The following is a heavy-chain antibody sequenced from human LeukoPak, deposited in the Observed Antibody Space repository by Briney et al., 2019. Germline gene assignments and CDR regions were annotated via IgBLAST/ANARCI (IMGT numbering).Heavy chain of an antibody. J-gene: IGHJ4*02. D-gene: IGHD4-17*01. V-gene: IGHV3-66*01. CDR1: GFTVSTNY. Sequence: QPGGSLRLSCAASGFTVSTNYMSWVRQAPGKGLEWVSVIYSGGSTYYADSVKGRFTISRDNSKNTLYLQMNSLRAEDTAVYYCARDKLYGDYRRFDYWGQGTLVIVSS. CDR3: ARDKLYGDYRRFDY. CDR2: IYSGGST.